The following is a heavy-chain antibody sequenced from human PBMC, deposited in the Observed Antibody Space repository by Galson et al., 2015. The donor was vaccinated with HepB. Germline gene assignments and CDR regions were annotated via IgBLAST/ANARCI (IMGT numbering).Heavy chain of an antibody. CDR2: INPKSGGT. CDR3: ARGTHILVVVAANFDY. V-gene: IGHV1-2*06. D-gene: IGHD2-15*01. CDR1: GYTFTDYY. J-gene: IGHJ4*02. Sequence: SVKVSCKASGYTFTDYYIHWVRQAPGQGLEWMGRINPKSGGTNFAQKFQGRVTMTRDTYISTAYMELSSLRSDHTAFYYCARGTHILVVVAANFDYWGQGTLVTVSS.